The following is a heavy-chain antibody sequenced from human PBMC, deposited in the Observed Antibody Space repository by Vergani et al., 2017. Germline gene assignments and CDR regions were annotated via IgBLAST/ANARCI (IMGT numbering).Heavy chain of an antibody. CDR2: INPNSGGT. CDR1: GYTFTGYY. V-gene: IGHV1-2*02. CDR3: AREGSVAVAANNWFDP. D-gene: IGHD6-19*01. Sequence: QVQLVQSGAEVKKPGASVKVSCKASGYTFTGYYMHWVRQAPGQGLEWMGWINPNSGGTNYAQKFQGRVTTTRDTSISTAYMELSRLRSDDTAVYYCAREGSVAVAANNWFDPWGQGTLVTVSS. J-gene: IGHJ5*02.